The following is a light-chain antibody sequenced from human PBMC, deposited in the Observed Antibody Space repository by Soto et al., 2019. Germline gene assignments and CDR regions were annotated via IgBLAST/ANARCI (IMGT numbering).Light chain of an antibody. V-gene: IGKV1-39*01. CDR1: ENINSY. Sequence: DIQMTPSPSSLSASVEDRVIITCRASENINSYLNWYQQKPGKAPKLLIYAASSLQSGVPSRFSCSGSETAFTRTIDNLQPEDSATYYCHQSYSRLVTFGQGTKVEIK. CDR2: AAS. CDR3: HQSYSRLVT. J-gene: IGKJ1*01.